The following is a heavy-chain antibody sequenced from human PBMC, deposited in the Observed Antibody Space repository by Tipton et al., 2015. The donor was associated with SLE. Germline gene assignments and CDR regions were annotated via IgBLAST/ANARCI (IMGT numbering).Heavy chain of an antibody. CDR1: GASIRSYY. D-gene: IGHD1-1*01. CDR3: ARDSLSGDNWFDP. CDR2: IYNSGST. J-gene: IGHJ5*02. Sequence: TLSLTCTVSGASIRSYYWSWIRQPPGKGLEWIGNIYNSGSTNYNPSLKSRVTMSLDTSKNQFSLKLSSVTAADTAVYYCARDSLSGDNWFDPWGQGTLVTVSS. V-gene: IGHV4-59*01.